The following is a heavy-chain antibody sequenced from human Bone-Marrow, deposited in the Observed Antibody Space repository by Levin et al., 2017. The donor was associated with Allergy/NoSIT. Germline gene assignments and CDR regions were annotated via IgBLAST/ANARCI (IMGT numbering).Heavy chain of an antibody. V-gene: IGHV3-9*01. CDR1: GFTFDDYA. J-gene: IGHJ5*02. Sequence: LTCAASGFTFDDYAMHWVRQTPGKGLEWVSGITWNSSSIGYADSVRGRFTISRDNAKNSLYLQMNSLRAEDAAMYYCAKDKHASTQGWSDPWGQGTLVTVSS. D-gene: IGHD2-2*01. CDR3: AKDKHASTQGWSDP. CDR2: ITWNSSSI.